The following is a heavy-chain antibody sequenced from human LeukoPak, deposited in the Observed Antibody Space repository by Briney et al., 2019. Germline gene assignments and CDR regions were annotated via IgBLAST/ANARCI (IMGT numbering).Heavy chain of an antibody. CDR2: INGGNGNT. J-gene: IGHJ6*04. CDR1: GYAFTSYA. D-gene: IGHD4-23*01. V-gene: IGHV1-3*01. CDR3: ARGGVTSVVDV. Sequence: ASVKVSCKASGYAFTSYAMHWVRQAPGQRLEWMGWINGGNGNTKYSEEFQGRVTITRDTSTSTAYMELRSLTSDDTAVYYCARGGVTSVVDVWGKGTTVTISS.